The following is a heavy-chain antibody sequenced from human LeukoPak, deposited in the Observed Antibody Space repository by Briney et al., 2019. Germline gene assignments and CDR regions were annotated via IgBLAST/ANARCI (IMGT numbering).Heavy chain of an antibody. J-gene: IGHJ5*02. CDR1: GGSFSGYY. V-gene: IGHV4-34*01. CDR2: INHSGST. CDR3: ARGDCSSTSCYHPWGEWFDR. Sequence: SETLSITCAVYGGSFSGYYWSCIRQPPGKGLEWIGQINHSGSTNYNPSLKSRVTISVHTSKNQCSLQLSSVTAADTAVYYCARGDCSSTSCYHPWGEWFDRWGQGTLVTVSS. D-gene: IGHD2-2*01.